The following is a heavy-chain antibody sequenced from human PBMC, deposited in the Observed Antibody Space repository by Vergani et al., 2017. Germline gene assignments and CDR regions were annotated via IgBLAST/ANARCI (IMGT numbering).Heavy chain of an antibody. V-gene: IGHV3-30-3*01. D-gene: IGHD3-16*01. CDR1: GFTFSSYA. CDR2: ISYDGSNK. CDR3: ATFGGVNYYMDV. J-gene: IGHJ6*03. Sequence: VQLVESGGGLVQPGRSLRLSCAASGFTFSSYAMHWVRQAPGKGLEWVAVISYDGSNKYYADSVKGRFTISRDNSKNTLYLQMNSLRAEDTAVYYCATFGGVNYYMDVWGKGTTVTVSS.